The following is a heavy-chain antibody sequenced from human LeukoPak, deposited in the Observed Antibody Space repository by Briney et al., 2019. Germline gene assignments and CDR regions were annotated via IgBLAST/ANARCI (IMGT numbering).Heavy chain of an antibody. Sequence: GGSLRLSCAASGFTFSHYGMHWVPQAPGRGREWVTVKSYDGSNNYYADSVKGRFTISRDNSKNTLYRQMNSLRAEDTAVYYCAKDFYYGSGLRGVSDYWGQGTLVTASS. CDR2: KSYDGSNN. CDR3: AKDFYYGSGLRGVSDY. D-gene: IGHD3-10*01. J-gene: IGHJ4*02. CDR1: GFTFSHYG. V-gene: IGHV3-30*18.